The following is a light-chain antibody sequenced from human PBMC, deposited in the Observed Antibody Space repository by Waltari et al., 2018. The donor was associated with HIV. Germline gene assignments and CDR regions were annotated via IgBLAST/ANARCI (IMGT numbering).Light chain of an antibody. J-gene: IGLJ1*01. CDR3: CSYAATETL. V-gene: IGLV2-11*01. Sequence: QSALTQPRSVSGFPGQSVTISCTGTSSDVSPYVSWYQQHPGKAPRLIIYDVIQRPSGVPDRFSGSMSGTTASLTISGLRIEDEADYYCCSYAATETLFGTGTDVTVL. CDR1: SSDVSPY. CDR2: DVI.